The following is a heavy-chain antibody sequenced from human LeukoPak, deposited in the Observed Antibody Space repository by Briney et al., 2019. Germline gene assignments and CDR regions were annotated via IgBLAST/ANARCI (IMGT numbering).Heavy chain of an antibody. CDR2: IIPILGIA. D-gene: IGHD4-17*01. J-gene: IGHJ6*02. Sequence: SVKVSCKASGGTFSSYTISWVRQAPGQGLEWMGGIIPILGIANYAQKFQGRVTITADKSTSTAYMELSSLRSEDTAVYYCARDLDYGDVYYYYGMDVWGQGTTVTVSS. CDR3: ARDLDYGDVYYYYGMDV. V-gene: IGHV1-69*10. CDR1: GGTFSSYT.